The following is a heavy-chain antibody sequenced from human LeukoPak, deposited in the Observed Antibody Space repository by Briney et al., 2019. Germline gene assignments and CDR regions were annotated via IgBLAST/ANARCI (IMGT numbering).Heavy chain of an antibody. CDR2: ISSSGSA. V-gene: IGHV4-4*07. Sequence: SETLSLTCTVSGGSISSYYWNWIRQPAGKGLEWIGRISSSGSANYNPSLKSRVTLSVDTSRNQLSLILNSVTAADTAVFYCATEPTRTTYYSMDVWGKGTTVIVSS. CDR3: ATEPTRTTYYSMDV. CDR1: GGSISSYY. J-gene: IGHJ6*03. D-gene: IGHD1-14*01.